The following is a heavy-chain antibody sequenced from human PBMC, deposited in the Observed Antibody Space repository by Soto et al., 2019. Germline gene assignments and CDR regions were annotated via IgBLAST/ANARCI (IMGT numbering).Heavy chain of an antibody. CDR1: GFTFSTFA. J-gene: IGHJ3*02. Sequence: ESVGTLLQPGGSLRLSCAASGFTFSTFAMNWVRQAPGGGLEWVSSISGSGTNIQYADSVKGRVTISRDNSKNTLYLQMNTLRAEDTAIYYCAKDRVDQNSVWDPFDIWGQGTMVSVSS. V-gene: IGHV3-23*01. CDR3: AKDRVDQNSVWDPFDI. D-gene: IGHD3-3*01. CDR2: ISGSGTNI.